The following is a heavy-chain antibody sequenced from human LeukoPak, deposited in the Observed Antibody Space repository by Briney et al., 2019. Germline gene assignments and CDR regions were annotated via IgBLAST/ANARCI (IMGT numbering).Heavy chain of an antibody. CDR1: GFTFNKYA. V-gene: IGHV3-23*01. CDR2: VSIGGGSR. Sequence: PGTSLSLSCAASGFTFNKYATSWVRQAPEKGLEWVSSVSIGGGSREYADSVKGRFTISRDNSQNTLYLQLNSLRVEDTAVYYCAKLSTYGDSTEDHWGQGTLVTLSS. D-gene: IGHD4-17*01. CDR3: AKLSTYGDSTEDH. J-gene: IGHJ4*02.